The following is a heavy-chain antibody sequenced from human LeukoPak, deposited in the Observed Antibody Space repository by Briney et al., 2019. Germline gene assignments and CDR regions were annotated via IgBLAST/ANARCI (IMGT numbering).Heavy chain of an antibody. CDR1: GFTFSSYA. D-gene: IGHD6-19*01. J-gene: IGHJ4*02. V-gene: IGHV3-23*01. CDR3: ANTLGSGWYRQGDY. CDR2: ISGSGGST. Sequence: GGSLRLSCAASGFTFSSYAMSWVRQAPGKGLEWVSAISGSGGSTYYADSVKGRFTISRDNSKNTLYLQMNSLRAEDTAVYYCANTLGSGWYRQGDYWGQGTLVTVSS.